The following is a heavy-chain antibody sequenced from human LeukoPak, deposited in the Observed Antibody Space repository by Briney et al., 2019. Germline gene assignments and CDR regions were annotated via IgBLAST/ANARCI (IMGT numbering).Heavy chain of an antibody. D-gene: IGHD2/OR15-2a*01. J-gene: IGHJ4*02. CDR3: ARASYGTTLKNDY. CDR1: GGSFSGYY. V-gene: IGHV4-34*01. CDR2: ISHSGST. Sequence: SETLSLTCAVYGGSFSGYYWSWIRQPPGKGLEWIGEISHSGSTNYNPSLKSRVTISVDTSKNQFSLKLSSVTAADTAVYYCARASYGTTLKNDYWGQGTLVTVSS.